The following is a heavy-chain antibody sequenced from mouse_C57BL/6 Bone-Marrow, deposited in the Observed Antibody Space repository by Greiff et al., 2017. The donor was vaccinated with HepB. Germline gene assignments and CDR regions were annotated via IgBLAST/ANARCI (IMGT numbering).Heavy chain of an antibody. J-gene: IGHJ3*01. CDR2: IYPGDGDT. Sequence: ESGPELVKPGASVKISCKASGYAFSSSWMNWVKQRPGKGLEWIGRIYPGDGDTNYNGKFKGKATLTADKSSSTAYMQLSSLTSEDSAVYFCARLPFAYWGQGTLVTVSA. CDR1: GYAFSSSW. V-gene: IGHV1-82*01. CDR3: ARLPFAY.